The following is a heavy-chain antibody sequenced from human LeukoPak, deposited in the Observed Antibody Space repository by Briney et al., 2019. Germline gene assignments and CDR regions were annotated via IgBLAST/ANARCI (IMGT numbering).Heavy chain of an antibody. CDR3: ARRNYGKPPGAFNI. J-gene: IGHJ3*02. Sequence: SETLSLTCTVSGGSISSYYWSWIRQPPGKGLEWIGYIYYSGSTNYNPSLKSRVTISVVTSKNQFSLKLSSVTAADTAVYYCARRNYGKPPGAFNIWAKGKRVTVFS. CDR2: IYYSGST. CDR1: GGSISSYY. V-gene: IGHV4-59*08. D-gene: IGHD1-7*01.